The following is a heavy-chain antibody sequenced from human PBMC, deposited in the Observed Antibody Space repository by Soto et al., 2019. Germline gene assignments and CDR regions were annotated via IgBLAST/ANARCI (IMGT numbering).Heavy chain of an antibody. J-gene: IGHJ6*02. CDR1: GGTFGSYA. CDR3: ARSQGSSTSLEIYYYYYYGMDV. Sequence: QVQLVQSGAEVTKPGSSMKVSCKASGGTFGSYAISWVRQAPGQGLEWMGGIIPIPGTANYAQKFQGRVTIAADESTSTAYMELSSLRSEDTAVYYCARSQGSSTSLEIYYYYYYGMDVWGQGTTVTVSS. D-gene: IGHD2-2*01. V-gene: IGHV1-69*01. CDR2: IIPIPGTA.